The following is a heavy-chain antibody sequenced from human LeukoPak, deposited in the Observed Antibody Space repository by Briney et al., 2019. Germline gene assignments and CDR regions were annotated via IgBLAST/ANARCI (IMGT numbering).Heavy chain of an antibody. V-gene: IGHV4-34*01. J-gene: IGHJ5*02. D-gene: IGHD6-13*01. CDR1: GGSFSGYY. CDR3: ARGSGISSSWAIWFDP. CDR2: INHSGST. Sequence: ASETLSLTCAVYGGSFSGYYWSWIRQPPGKGLEWIGEINHSGSTNYNPSLKSRVTISVDTSKNQFSLKLSSVTAADTAVYYCARGSGISSSWAIWFDPWGQGTLVTVSS.